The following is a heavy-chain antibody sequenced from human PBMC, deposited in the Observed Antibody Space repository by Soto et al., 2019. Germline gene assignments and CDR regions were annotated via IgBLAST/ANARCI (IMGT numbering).Heavy chain of an antibody. D-gene: IGHD3-22*01. CDR2: IYYSGST. CDR1: GGSISSSSYY. Sequence: SETLSLTCTVSGGSISSSSYYWGWIRQPPGKGLEWIGSIYYSGSTYYNPSLKSRVTISVDTSKNQFSLKLSSVTAADTAVYDCARRLYYDSSGFEGGGMDVWGQGTTVTVSS. J-gene: IGHJ6*02. V-gene: IGHV4-39*01. CDR3: ARRLYYDSSGFEGGGMDV.